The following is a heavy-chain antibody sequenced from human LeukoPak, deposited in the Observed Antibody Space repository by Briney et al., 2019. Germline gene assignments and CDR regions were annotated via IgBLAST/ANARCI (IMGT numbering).Heavy chain of an antibody. V-gene: IGHV1-69*13. CDR3: AICSSTWSGDSPDS. D-gene: IGHD2-2*01. CDR2: ILPIFRMT. Sequence: SVKVSCKASGGTFRNYPISWVRQAPGQGLEWMGGILPIFRMTNYAEKFQGRVTITADESTTTAYLELKSLRSEDTAVYYCAICSSTWSGDSPDSWGQGSLVTVSS. J-gene: IGHJ4*02. CDR1: GGTFRNYP.